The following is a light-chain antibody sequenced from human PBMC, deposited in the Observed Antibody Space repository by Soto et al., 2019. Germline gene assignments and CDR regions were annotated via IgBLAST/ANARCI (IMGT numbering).Light chain of an antibody. CDR2: WAS. CDR1: QNVLYNSNNKNH. Sequence: DIVMTQSPDSLAVSLGERATINCKSSQNVLYNSNNKNHLAWYQHKPGQPPNLLIYWASTRESGVPDRFSASGSGTDFTLTISSLQAEDVAVYYCQQYYTTPLTFGGGTKVDIK. J-gene: IGKJ4*01. V-gene: IGKV4-1*01. CDR3: QQYYTTPLT.